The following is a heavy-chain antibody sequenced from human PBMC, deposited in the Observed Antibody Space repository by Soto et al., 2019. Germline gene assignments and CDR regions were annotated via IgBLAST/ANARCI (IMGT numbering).Heavy chain of an antibody. D-gene: IGHD2-2*01. Sequence: GASVKVSCKTSGYTFSNYGITWVRQAPGQPLEWLGWISLYSDGTNYAQKLQGRVSMTTDTSTTTAYMELRSLRSDDTAVYYCARVVPGAEAWFGPWGQGTLVTVPS. V-gene: IGHV1-18*01. CDR1: GYTFSNYG. J-gene: IGHJ5*02. CDR3: ARVVPGAEAWFGP. CDR2: ISLYSDGT.